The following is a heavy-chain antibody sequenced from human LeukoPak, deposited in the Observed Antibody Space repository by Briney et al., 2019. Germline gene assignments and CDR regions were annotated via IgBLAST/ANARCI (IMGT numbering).Heavy chain of an antibody. CDR1: GYTFTGYY. CDR3: AASDIAAAGHIDY. Sequence: ASVKVSCKASGYTFTGYYMHWVRQAPGQGLEWMGWINPNSGGTNYAQKFQGRVTMTRDTSISTAYMELSRQRSDDTAVYYCAASDIAAAGHIDYWGQGTLVTVSS. J-gene: IGHJ4*02. CDR2: INPNSGGT. D-gene: IGHD6-13*01. V-gene: IGHV1-2*02.